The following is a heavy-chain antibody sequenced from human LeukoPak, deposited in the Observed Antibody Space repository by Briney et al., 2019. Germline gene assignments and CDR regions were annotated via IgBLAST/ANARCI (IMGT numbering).Heavy chain of an antibody. CDR2: IRYDGSNK. J-gene: IGHJ4*02. CDR1: GFTFSSYG. D-gene: IGHD3-3*01. CDR3: ARDLSSGHPGGFDY. V-gene: IGHV3-30*02. Sequence: GGSLRLSCAASGFTFSSYGMHWVRQAPGKGLEWVAFIRYDGSNKYYADSVKGRFTISRDNSQNSLYLQMNSLRVEDTAVYFCARDLSSGHPGGFDYWGQGNLVTVSS.